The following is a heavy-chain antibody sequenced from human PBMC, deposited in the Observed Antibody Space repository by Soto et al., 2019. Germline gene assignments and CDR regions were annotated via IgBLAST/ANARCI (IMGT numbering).Heavy chain of an antibody. Sequence: EVQLLESGGGLVQPGGSLRLSCAASGFTFSTYAMTWVRQAPGKGLEWVSAISGSGGSTYYADSVKGRFTISRDNSKNPLYLQMNSLRAEDTAVYYCAKGPTKFRGGTYYFDYWGQGTLVTVSS. D-gene: IGHD1-26*01. J-gene: IGHJ4*02. CDR2: ISGSGGST. CDR1: GFTFSTYA. V-gene: IGHV3-23*01. CDR3: AKGPTKFRGGTYYFDY.